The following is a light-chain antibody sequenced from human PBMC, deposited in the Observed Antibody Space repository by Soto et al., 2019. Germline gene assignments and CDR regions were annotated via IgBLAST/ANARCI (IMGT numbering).Light chain of an antibody. CDR2: DVS. V-gene: IGLV2-11*01. Sequence: QSALTQPRSVSGSPGQSVTISCTGTSSDVGGYNYVSWYQQHPGKAPKLMIYDVSKRPSGVPERFSGSKSGTTAYLTISGLHDEVAPNYCCSYAGSYPYVFGTGTKLTVL. J-gene: IGLJ1*01. CDR3: CSYAGSYPYV. CDR1: SSDVGGYNY.